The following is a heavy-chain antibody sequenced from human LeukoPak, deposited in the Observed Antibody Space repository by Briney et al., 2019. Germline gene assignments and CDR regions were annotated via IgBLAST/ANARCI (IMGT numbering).Heavy chain of an antibody. CDR3: AKTQFRDYDFWSGPYFDY. CDR2: ISGSGGGT. J-gene: IGHJ4*02. Sequence: PGGSLRLSCAASGFTFSNYAMSWVRQAPGKGLEWVSVISGSGGGTYYVDSVKGRFTISRDNSKNTLYLQMNSLGAEDTAIYYCAKTQFRDYDFWSGPYFDYWGQGTLVTVSS. CDR1: GFTFSNYA. V-gene: IGHV3-23*01. D-gene: IGHD3-3*01.